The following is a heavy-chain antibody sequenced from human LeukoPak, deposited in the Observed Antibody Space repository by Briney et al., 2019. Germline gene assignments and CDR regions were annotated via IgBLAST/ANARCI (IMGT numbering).Heavy chain of an antibody. CDR2: ISDSGRDT. Sequence: GGSLRPSSAPSGFSFPSLATSGVSQAPRGGLWWGSGISDSGRDTRYADSVKGRFTISRDNSRDTLYLQVNNLRDDDSAIYYCATKYSGLSPFYYWGQGTLVTVSS. CDR1: GFSFPSLA. CDR3: ATKYSGLSPFYY. V-gene: IGHV3-23*01. D-gene: IGHD2-21*01. J-gene: IGHJ4*02.